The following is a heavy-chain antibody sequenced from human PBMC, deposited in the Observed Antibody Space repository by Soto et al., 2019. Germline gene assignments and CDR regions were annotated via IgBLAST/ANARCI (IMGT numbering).Heavy chain of an antibody. Sequence: GGSLRLSCAASGFTFSSYGMHWVRQAPGKGLEWVAVISYDGSNKYYADSVKGRFTISRDNSKNTLYLQMNSLRAEDTAVYYCANTYDLAAAVDYWGQGTLVTVSS. V-gene: IGHV3-30*18. D-gene: IGHD6-13*01. CDR1: GFTFSSYG. J-gene: IGHJ4*02. CDR3: ANTYDLAAAVDY. CDR2: ISYDGSNK.